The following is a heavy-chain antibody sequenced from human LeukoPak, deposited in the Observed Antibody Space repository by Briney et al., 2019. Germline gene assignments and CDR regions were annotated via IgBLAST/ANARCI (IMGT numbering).Heavy chain of an antibody. V-gene: IGHV3-53*05. D-gene: IGHD6-13*01. CDR3: ARTSPQQPTEDAFDI. Sequence: GGSLRLSCAASGFTVSSNYMSWVRQAPGKGLEWVSSISGSGGYTYYADSVKGRFTISRDNSKNTLYLQMNSLRAEDTAVYYCARTSPQQPTEDAFDIWGQGTMVTVSS. CDR1: GFTVSSNY. CDR2: ISGSGGYT. J-gene: IGHJ3*02.